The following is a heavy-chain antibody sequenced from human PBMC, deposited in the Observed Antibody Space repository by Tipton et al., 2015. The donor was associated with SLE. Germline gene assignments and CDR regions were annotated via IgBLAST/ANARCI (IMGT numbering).Heavy chain of an antibody. Sequence: GLVKPSETLSLTCTVSGGSLSSGTYYWGWIRQPPGKGLEWIGSVYYSGSTYYNPSLKSRVTISVDTSKNQFSLKLSSVTAADTAIYFCAGLTILRGCDNWGQGTLVTVSS. CDR2: VYYSGST. J-gene: IGHJ4*02. CDR1: GGSLSSGTYY. D-gene: IGHD3-10*01. CDR3: AGLTILRGCDN. V-gene: IGHV4-39*01.